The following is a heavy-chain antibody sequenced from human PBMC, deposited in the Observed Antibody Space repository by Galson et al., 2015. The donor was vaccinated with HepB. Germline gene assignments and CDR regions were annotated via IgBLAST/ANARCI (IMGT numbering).Heavy chain of an antibody. CDR2: ISAYNGNT. V-gene: IGHV1-18*01. D-gene: IGHD6-19*01. CDR1: GYAFTSYG. CDR3: ARYGRGVGFDY. J-gene: IGHJ4*02. Sequence: SVTVSCKASGYAFTSYGLIWVRQASGQGLEWMGWISAYNGNTNYEQSLQGRVIMTTDTSTSTAYMELRNLRSDDTAVYYCARYGRGVGFDYWGQGTLVTVSS.